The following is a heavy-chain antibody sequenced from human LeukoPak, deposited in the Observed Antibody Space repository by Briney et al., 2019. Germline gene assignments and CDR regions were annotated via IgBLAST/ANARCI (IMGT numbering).Heavy chain of an antibody. J-gene: IGHJ3*02. Sequence: PSETLSLTCTVSGGSISGYYWSWIRQPPGKGLECIGYIYYSGSTNYNPSLKSRVTISVDTSKNQFSLKLSSVTAADTAVYYCARHFDYDSGGDPFDIWGQGTTVSVAS. CDR3: ARHFDYDSGGDPFDI. V-gene: IGHV4-59*08. D-gene: IGHD3-10*01. CDR1: GGSISGYY. CDR2: IYYSGST.